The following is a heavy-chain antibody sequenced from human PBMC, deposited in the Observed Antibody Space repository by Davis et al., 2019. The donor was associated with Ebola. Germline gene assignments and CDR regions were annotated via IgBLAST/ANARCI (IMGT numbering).Heavy chain of an antibody. CDR3: ARAGISPWCYFDY. CDR2: IKQDGSEK. Sequence: GESLKISCEASGFSFSHYYMTWVSQAPGKGLEWVANIKQDGSEKYYADSVRGRFTISRDTARKSLYLQLNSLRTEDAAVYYCARAGISPWCYFDYWGKGILVIVSS. CDR1: GFSFSHYY. V-gene: IGHV3-7*01. D-gene: IGHD2-15*01. J-gene: IGHJ4*02.